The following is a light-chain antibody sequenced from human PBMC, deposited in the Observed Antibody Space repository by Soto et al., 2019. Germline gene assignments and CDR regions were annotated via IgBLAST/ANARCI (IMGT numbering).Light chain of an antibody. Sequence: ERVLAQSPGTLSLSPGERATLCCRASQSLSSRNLAWYQQKPGQAPRPLIYGLSSRATGIPDRFSGSGSGTDFTLTISRLEPEDFAVYYCQQYDSSPRTFGQGTKVDIK. V-gene: IGKV3-20*01. J-gene: IGKJ1*01. CDR1: QSLSSRN. CDR3: QQYDSSPRT. CDR2: GLS.